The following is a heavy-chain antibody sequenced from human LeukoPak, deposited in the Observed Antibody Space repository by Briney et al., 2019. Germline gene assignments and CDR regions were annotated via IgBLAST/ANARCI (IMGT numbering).Heavy chain of an antibody. Sequence: GESLKISCKGSGYSFTSYWIGWVRQMPGKGPEWMGIIDPGDSHTIYRPSFQGQVTFSSDKSISTAYLQCNSLKASDTAMYYCARRVFSDAFDIWGQGTMVTVSS. CDR1: GYSFTSYW. J-gene: IGHJ3*02. CDR2: IDPGDSHT. D-gene: IGHD2-8*01. CDR3: ARRVFSDAFDI. V-gene: IGHV5-51*01.